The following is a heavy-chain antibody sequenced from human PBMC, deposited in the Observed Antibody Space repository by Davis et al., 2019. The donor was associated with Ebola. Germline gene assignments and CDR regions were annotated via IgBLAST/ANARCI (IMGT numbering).Heavy chain of an antibody. D-gene: IGHD6-13*01. CDR2: INPNSGGT. CDR3: ARDWGYSSSLDAFDI. J-gene: IGHJ3*02. CDR1: GYTYDGYS. Sequence: AASVKVSCKASGYTYDGYSMHWVRQAPGQGLEWMGRINPNSGGTNYAQKFQGRVTMTRDTSISTAYMELSRLRSDDTAVYYCARDWGYSSSLDAFDIWGQGTMVTVSS. V-gene: IGHV1-2*06.